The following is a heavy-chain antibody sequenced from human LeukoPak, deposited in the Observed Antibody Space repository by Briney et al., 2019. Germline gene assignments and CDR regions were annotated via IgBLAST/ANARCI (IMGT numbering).Heavy chain of an antibody. D-gene: IGHD1-1*01. V-gene: IGHV3-73*01. Sequence: GGALRLSRAASGFTLSGSAMHWVRQASGKGLEWVGRIRSKANSYTTAYAASVKGRFTISRDDSKNTAYLQMNSLKTEDTALYYCTRNCAGTTAPGGYWGRGTLITVSS. CDR3: TRNCAGTTAPGGY. J-gene: IGHJ4*02. CDR1: GFTLSGSA. CDR2: IRSKANSYTT.